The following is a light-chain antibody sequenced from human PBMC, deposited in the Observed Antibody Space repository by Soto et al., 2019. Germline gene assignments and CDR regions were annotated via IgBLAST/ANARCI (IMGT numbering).Light chain of an antibody. CDR1: ESVSRY. Sequence: EIVMTQSPASLSVSPGDRATLSCRASESVSRYVAWYQQKPGQAPRLLSYGASSRATGIPNRFSGSGSGTDFTLTIRRLEPEDFAVYYCQQYGSSYPWTFGQGTKVDI. CDR2: GAS. V-gene: IGKV3-20*01. J-gene: IGKJ1*01. CDR3: QQYGSSYPWT.